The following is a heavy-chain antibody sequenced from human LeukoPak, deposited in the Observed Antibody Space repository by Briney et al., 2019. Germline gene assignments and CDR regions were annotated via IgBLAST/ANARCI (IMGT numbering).Heavy chain of an antibody. CDR2: IRYDNTNK. D-gene: IGHD1-14*01. J-gene: IGHJ3*02. Sequence: PGGSLRLSCTTSGFTFSIYGMHWVRQAPGKGLEWVAFIRYDNTNKHYADSVKGRFTISRDNSKDTLYLQMNSLRAEDTAVYYCAKTNNRNAFDIWGQGTMVTVSS. CDR3: AKTNNRNAFDI. V-gene: IGHV3-30*02. CDR1: GFTFSIYG.